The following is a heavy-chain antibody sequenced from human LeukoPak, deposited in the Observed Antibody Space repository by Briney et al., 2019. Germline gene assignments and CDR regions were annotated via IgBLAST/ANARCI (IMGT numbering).Heavy chain of an antibody. V-gene: IGHV3-48*03. D-gene: IGHD3-10*02. CDR1: GFTFSSYE. J-gene: IGHJ6*04. CDR3: AELGITMIGGV. CDR2: ISSSGSTI. Sequence: GGSLRLSCAASGFTFSSYEMNWVRQAPGKGLEWVSYISSSGSTIYYADSVKGRFTISRDNAKNSLYLQMNSLRAEGTAVYYCAELGITMIGGVWGKGTTVAISS.